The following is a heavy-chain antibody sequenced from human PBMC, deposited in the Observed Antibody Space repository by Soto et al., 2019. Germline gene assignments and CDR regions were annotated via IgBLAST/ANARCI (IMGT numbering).Heavy chain of an antibody. D-gene: IGHD6-6*01. CDR1: GGSISSGDYY. Sequence: SETLSLTCTVSGGSISSGDYYWSWIRQPPGKGLEWIGYIYYSGSTYYNPSLKSRVTISVDTSKNQFSLKLSSVTAAETAVYYCARDRQLGLDYWGQGTLVTVSS. CDR3: ARDRQLGLDY. J-gene: IGHJ4*02. CDR2: IYYSGST. V-gene: IGHV4-30-4*01.